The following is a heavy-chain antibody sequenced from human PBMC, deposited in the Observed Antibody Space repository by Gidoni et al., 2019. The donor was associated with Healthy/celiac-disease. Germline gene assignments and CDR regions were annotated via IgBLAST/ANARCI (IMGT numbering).Heavy chain of an antibody. D-gene: IGHD6-13*01. CDR1: GYSFTSYW. V-gene: IGHV5-51*01. Sequence: EVQLVQSGAEVKMPGESLKTSCKGSGYSFTSYWIGWVRQMPGKGLDGMGIIYPGDSDPRYSPSFQGQVTISADKSISTAYLQWSSLKASDTAMYYCARRLRQQLTLDYWGQGTLVTVSS. CDR3: ARRLRQQLTLDY. CDR2: IYPGDSDP. J-gene: IGHJ4*02.